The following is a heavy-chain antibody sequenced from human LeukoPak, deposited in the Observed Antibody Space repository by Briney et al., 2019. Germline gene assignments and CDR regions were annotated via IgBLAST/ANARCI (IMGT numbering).Heavy chain of an antibody. D-gene: IGHD5-18*01. V-gene: IGHV4-59*01. CDR1: GGSISSYY. Sequence: SETLSLPCTVSGGSISSYYWSWLRQPPGKGLEWIGYIYYSGSTNYNPSLKSRVTISVDTSKNQFSLKLSSVTAAGTAVYYCARTTEGGYTYDYFYYYYMDVWGKGTTVTISS. CDR2: IYYSGST. CDR3: ARTTEGGYTYDYFYYYYMDV. J-gene: IGHJ6*03.